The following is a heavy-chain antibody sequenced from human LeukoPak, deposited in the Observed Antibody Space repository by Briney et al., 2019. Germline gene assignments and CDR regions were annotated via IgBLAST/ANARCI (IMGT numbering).Heavy chain of an antibody. J-gene: IGHJ2*01. D-gene: IGHD2-15*01. V-gene: IGHV4-30-4*01. CDR2: IYYSGSA. CDR3: ARDRGSVTSRYFDL. CDR1: GCSINSGDYY. Sequence: PSQTLSLTCTVSGCSINSGDYYWSWIRQPPGKGLEWIGYIYYSGSAYYNPSLKSRVTISVDTSKDQFSLKLTSVTAADTAVYYCARDRGSVTSRYFDLWGRGTLVTVSS.